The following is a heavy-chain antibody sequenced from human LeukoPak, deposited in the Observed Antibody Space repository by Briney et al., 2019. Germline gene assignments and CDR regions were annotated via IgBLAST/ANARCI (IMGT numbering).Heavy chain of an antibody. CDR3: YFWSGYYIY. J-gene: IGHJ4*02. Sequence: GGSLKLSCAASGFTFSGSAMHWVRQASGKGLEWVGRIRSKANSYATAYAASVKGRFTISRDDSKNTSYLQMNSLKTEDTAVYYCYFWSGYYIYWGQGTLVTVSS. CDR1: GFTFSGSA. D-gene: IGHD3-3*01. CDR2: IRSKANSYAT. V-gene: IGHV3-73*01.